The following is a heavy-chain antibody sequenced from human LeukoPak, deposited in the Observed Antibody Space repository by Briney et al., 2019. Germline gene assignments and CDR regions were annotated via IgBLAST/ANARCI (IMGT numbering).Heavy chain of an antibody. CDR1: GFTFSSYS. V-gene: IGHV3-21*04. J-gene: IGHJ6*02. Sequence: GGSLRLSCAASGFTFSSYSMNWVRQAPGKGLEWVSSISSSSSYIYYADSVKGRFTISRDNSKNTLYLQMNSLRAEDTAVYYCAKVHGEYIYYYYGMDVWGQGTTVTVSS. D-gene: IGHD3-10*01. CDR3: AKVHGEYIYYYYGMDV. CDR2: ISSSSSYI.